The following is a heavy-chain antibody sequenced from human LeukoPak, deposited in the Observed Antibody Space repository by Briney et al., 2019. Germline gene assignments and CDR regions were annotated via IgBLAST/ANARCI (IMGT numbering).Heavy chain of an antibody. CDR3: ARDLGYYYDSSGYRTYYFDY. CDR1: GRSIRIYY. CDR2: NYYSGST. J-gene: IGHJ4*02. Sequence: SDTLSLTCTVSGRSIRIYYGIWLRQPPGRGLEWSGYNYYSGSTNYIPSLKGQVTISVDTSKNQFSLKLSSVTAADTAVYYCARDLGYYYDSSGYRTYYFDYWGQGTLVTVSS. D-gene: IGHD3-22*01. V-gene: IGHV4-59*01.